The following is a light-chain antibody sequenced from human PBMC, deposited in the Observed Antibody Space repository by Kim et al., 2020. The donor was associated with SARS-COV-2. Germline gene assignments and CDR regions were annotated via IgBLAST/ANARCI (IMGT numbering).Light chain of an antibody. V-gene: IGKV1-33*01. J-gene: IGKJ2*01. CDR2: AAS. Sequence: DIQMTQSPSSLSASVGDRVTITCQASQDISNYLNWFQQKPGKAPKFLIYAASNLEKGVPSRFSGSGSGTDFTFTISSLQPEDIATYFCQQYDGLPFTFGQGTKLEI. CDR3: QQYDGLPFT. CDR1: QDISNY.